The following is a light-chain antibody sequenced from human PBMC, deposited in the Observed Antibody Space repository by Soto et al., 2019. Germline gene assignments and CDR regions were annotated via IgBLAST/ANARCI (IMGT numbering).Light chain of an antibody. CDR1: QSLVHSDGIAY. CDR2: KVS. CDR3: MQGLQNLI. V-gene: IGKV2-30*02. J-gene: IGKJ5*01. Sequence: DGVMTQSPLSLPVTLGQPASISCRSNQSLVHSDGIAYFSWFQQRPGRSPRRLIYKVSNRDSGVPARFSGSGSGTDFALKISRVEAEDVGVYYCMQGLQNLIFGQGTRLEIK.